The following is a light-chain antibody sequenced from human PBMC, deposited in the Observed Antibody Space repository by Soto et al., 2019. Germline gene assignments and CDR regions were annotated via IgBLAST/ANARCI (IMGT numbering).Light chain of an antibody. J-gene: IGKJ2*01. CDR1: QDISKY. V-gene: IGKV1-16*02. Sequence: DLQMTQSPSSVSASVGDRVTITCRASQDISKYLAWFQQKPGKAPKCLIYAASSLQNGVPSKFSGGGSGTTLTLTISSLQPEDFATYYWQQYTSYPQTFGQGTRVEIK. CDR2: AAS. CDR3: QQYTSYPQT.